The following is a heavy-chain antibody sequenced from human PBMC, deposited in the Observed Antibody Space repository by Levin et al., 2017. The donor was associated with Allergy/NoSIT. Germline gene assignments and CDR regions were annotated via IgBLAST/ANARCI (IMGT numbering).Heavy chain of an antibody. CDR3: AKEVSGRGDY. CDR1: GFTFSSYG. Sequence: SCAASGFTFSSYGMHWVRQAPGKGLEWVAVISYDGSNKYYADSVKGRFTISRDNSKNTLYLQMNSLRAEDTAVYYCAKEVSGRGDYWGQGTLVTVSS. J-gene: IGHJ4*02. D-gene: IGHD1-26*01. CDR2: ISYDGSNK. V-gene: IGHV3-30*18.